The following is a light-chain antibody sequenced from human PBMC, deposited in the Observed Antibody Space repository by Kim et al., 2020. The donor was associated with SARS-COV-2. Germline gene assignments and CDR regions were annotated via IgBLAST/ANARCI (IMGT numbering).Light chain of an antibody. CDR3: QSYDSSLSWV. Sequence: QSVLTQPPSVSGAPGQRVTISCTGSSSNIGAGYDVRCYQQLPGTAPKLLIYGNSNRPSGVPDRFSGSTSGTSASLAITGLQAEDEADYCCQSYDSSLSWVFGGGTKLTVL. CDR1: SSNIGAGYD. J-gene: IGLJ3*02. CDR2: GNS. V-gene: IGLV1-40*01.